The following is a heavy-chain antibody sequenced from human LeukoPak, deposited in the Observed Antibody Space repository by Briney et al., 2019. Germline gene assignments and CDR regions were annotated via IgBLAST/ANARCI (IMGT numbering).Heavy chain of an antibody. D-gene: IGHD2-15*01. J-gene: IGHJ4*02. CDR2: ISYDGSNK. V-gene: IGHV3-30-3*01. CDR1: GFTFSSYA. CDR3: ARDSVDSSFDY. Sequence: GGSLRLSCAASGFTFSSYAMHWVRQAPGKGLEWVAVISYDGSNKYYADSVKGRFTISRDNSKNTLYLQMNSLRAEDTAVYYCARDSVDSSFDYWGQGTLVTVSS.